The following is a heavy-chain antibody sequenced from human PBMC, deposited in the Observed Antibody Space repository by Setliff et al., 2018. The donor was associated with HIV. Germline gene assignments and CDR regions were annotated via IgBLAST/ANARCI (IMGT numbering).Heavy chain of an antibody. V-gene: IGHV3-21*01. CDR3: ARDYLYYNMYNGSPVYGMDV. CDR1: GFTFRNYN. CDR2: ISIGSGAAI. D-gene: IGHD3-10*01. Sequence: GGSLRLSCAASGFTFRNYNFNWVRQAPGRGLEWVSSISIGSGAAIYYAESVQGRFTVSRDNSKNSLYLQMNSLRVEDTAVYYCARDYLYYNMYNGSPVYGMDVWGQGTTVTVSS. J-gene: IGHJ6*02.